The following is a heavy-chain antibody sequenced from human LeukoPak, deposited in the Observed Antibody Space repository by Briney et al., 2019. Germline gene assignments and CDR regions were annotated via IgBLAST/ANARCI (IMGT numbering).Heavy chain of an antibody. V-gene: IGHV4-59*01. D-gene: IGHD3-22*01. CDR3: ARGYYDRKAAFDI. J-gene: IGHJ3*02. CDR2: IYYSGST. Sequence: SETLSLTCTVSGGSISSYYWSWIREPPGKGLEWIGYIYYSGSTNYNPSLKSRVTISVDTSKNQFSLKLSSVTAADTAVYYCARGYYDRKAAFDIWGQGTMVTVSS. CDR1: GGSISSYY.